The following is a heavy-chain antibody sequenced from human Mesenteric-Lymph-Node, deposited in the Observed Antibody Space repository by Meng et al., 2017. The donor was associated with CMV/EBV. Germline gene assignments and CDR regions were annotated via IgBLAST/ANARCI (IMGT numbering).Heavy chain of an antibody. V-gene: IGHV3-72*01. CDR2: IRNKAKSYST. CDR3: TSGYCSGGSCYSLNFDY. J-gene: IGHJ4*02. CDR1: GFTFSDHY. D-gene: IGHD2-15*01. Sequence: LSLTCAASGFTFSDHYMDWVRQAPGKGLEWVGRIRNKAKSYSTDYAASVKGRFSVSREDSKNSLYLQMGSLETEDTAVYYCTSGYCSGGSCYSLNFDYWGRGTLVTVSS.